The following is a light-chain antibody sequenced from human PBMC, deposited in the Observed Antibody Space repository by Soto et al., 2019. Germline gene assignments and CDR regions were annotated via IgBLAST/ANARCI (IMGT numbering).Light chain of an antibody. V-gene: IGKV3-11*01. Sequence: EIVLTQSPATLSLSPGERATLSCRASQSVSSYLAWYQQKPGQAPRLLIYDASKRATGIPARCSGSGSGTDFTLTISSLEPEDFAVYYCQQRSNWPPTWTFGQGTKVEIK. CDR3: QQRSNWPPTWT. CDR1: QSVSSY. CDR2: DAS. J-gene: IGKJ1*01.